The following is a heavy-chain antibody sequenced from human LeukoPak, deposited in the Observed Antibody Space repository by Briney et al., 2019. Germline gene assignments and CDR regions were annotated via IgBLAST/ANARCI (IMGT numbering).Heavy chain of an antibody. CDR2: IISDGTSA. D-gene: IGHD3-9*01. CDR1: GFTSSDYW. Sequence: GGSLRLSCAASGFTSSDYWMHWVCQAPGKGLVWVSRIISDGTSATYADSVKGRFTMSRDNAKNTLYLEMNSLRADDTAVYYCARDARYNIDVWGQGTTVTVSS. J-gene: IGHJ6*02. CDR3: ARDARYNIDV. V-gene: IGHV3-74*01.